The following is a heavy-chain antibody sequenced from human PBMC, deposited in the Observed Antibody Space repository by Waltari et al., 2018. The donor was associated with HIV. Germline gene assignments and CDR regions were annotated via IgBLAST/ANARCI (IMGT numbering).Heavy chain of an antibody. CDR2: IYYSGST. Sequence: QVQLQESGPGLVKPSETLSLTCTVSGGSISSYYWSWIRQPPGKGLEWIGYIYYSGSTNYNPSLKSRVTISVDTSKNQFSLKLSSVTAADTAVYYCARAVIAAAGRNWFDPWGQGTLVTVSS. CDR1: GGSISSYY. V-gene: IGHV4-59*01. J-gene: IGHJ5*02. D-gene: IGHD6-13*01. CDR3: ARAVIAAAGRNWFDP.